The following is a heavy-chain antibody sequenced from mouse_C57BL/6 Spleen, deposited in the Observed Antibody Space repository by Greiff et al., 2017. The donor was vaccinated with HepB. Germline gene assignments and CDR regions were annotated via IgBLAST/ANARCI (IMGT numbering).Heavy chain of an antibody. CDR2: ILPGSGST. CDR1: GYTFTGYW. J-gene: IGHJ2*01. Sequence: QVQLQQSGAELMKPGASVKLSCKAPGYTFTGYWIEWVKQRPGHGLEWIGEILPGSGSTNYNEKFKGKATFTADTSSNTAYMQLSSLTTEDSAIYYCASGIYCGNYGGNFDYWGQGTTLTVSS. V-gene: IGHV1-9*01. CDR3: ASGIYCGNYGGNFDY. D-gene: IGHD2-1*01.